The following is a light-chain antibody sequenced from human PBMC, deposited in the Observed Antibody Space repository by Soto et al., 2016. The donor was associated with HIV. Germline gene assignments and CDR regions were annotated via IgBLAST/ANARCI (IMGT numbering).Light chain of an antibody. Sequence: IQMTQSTSSLSASLGDRVTITCRASQGTKNELGWYQQKPGKAPKLLIYATSSLGGGVPSRFSGSGSGTDFTLTISSLQPEDSASYFCLQDYDRPYTFGQGTKLEIK. CDR2: ATS. J-gene: IGKJ2*01. V-gene: IGKV1-6*01. CDR1: QGTKNE. CDR3: LQDYDRPYT.